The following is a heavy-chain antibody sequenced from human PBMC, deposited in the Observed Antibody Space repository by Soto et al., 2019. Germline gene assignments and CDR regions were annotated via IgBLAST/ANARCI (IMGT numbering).Heavy chain of an antibody. J-gene: IGHJ6*03. D-gene: IGHD3-3*01. Sequence: SETLSLTCTVSGGSISSYYWSWIRQPPGKGLEWIGYIYYSGSTNYNPSLKSRVTISVDTSKNQFSLKLSSVTAADTAVYYCARGTYDFWSGYYYYYYMDVWGKGTTVTVSS. CDR1: GGSISSYY. CDR3: ARGTYDFWSGYYYYYYMDV. CDR2: IYYSGST. V-gene: IGHV4-59*01.